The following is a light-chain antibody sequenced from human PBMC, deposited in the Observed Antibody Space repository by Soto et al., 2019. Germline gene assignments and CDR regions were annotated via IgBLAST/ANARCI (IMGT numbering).Light chain of an antibody. J-gene: IGKJ1*01. Sequence: EIVMTQSPATLSVSPGERATLSCRASQSVGSNLAWHQQKPGQAPRLLIYGASIRATDIPARFSGSGSGTDFTLTISSLQSEDFAVYYCQQYSNWPPWTFGQGTKVEIK. V-gene: IGKV3-15*01. CDR2: GAS. CDR3: QQYSNWPPWT. CDR1: QSVGSN.